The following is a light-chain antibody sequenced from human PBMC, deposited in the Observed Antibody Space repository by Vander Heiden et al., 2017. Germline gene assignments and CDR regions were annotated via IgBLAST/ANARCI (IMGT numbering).Light chain of an antibody. V-gene: IGLV1-44*01. J-gene: IGLJ3*02. CDR1: SSNIGRNT. CDR2: MKN. Sequence: QSVLTQPPSASGTPGQRVTISCSGSSSNIGRNTVNWYQQLPGTAPKLLIYMKNQRPEGVPDRFSGSKSGTSASLAISGLQSEDEADYYCAAWDDSLNGSVFGGGTKLTVL. CDR3: AAWDDSLNGSV.